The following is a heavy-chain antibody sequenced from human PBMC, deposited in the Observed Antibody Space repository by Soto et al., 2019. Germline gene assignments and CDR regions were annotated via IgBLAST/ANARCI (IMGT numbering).Heavy chain of an antibody. J-gene: IGHJ5*02. V-gene: IGHV4-39*01. CDR2: ISYTGST. D-gene: IGHD6-19*01. CDR1: GASISSSSYY. Sequence: QLQLQESGPGLVKPSETLSLTCTVSGASISSSSYYWGWIRQPPGKGLEWIGSISYTGSTYYNPSLKSRVTMSVDTSKNQFSLKLTSVTAADTAVYYCARRRYSIGWSTNWFDPWGQGTLVTVSS. CDR3: ARRRYSIGWSTNWFDP.